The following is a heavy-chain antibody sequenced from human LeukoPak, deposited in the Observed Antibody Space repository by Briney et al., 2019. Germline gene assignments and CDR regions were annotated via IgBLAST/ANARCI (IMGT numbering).Heavy chain of an antibody. CDR1: GYTFTGYY. J-gene: IGHJ4*02. CDR2: IDLNSGGT. D-gene: IGHD1-14*01. V-gene: IGHV1-2*02. CDR3: ASWAGGNEPIASFDY. Sequence: ASLKVSCKTSGYTFTGYYMHWMRQAPGQGLEWMGWIDLNSGGTNYAQKFQGRVIMTRDTSTSTAYMELNRLRFDDTAVYYCASWAGGNEPIASFDYWGQGTLVTVSS.